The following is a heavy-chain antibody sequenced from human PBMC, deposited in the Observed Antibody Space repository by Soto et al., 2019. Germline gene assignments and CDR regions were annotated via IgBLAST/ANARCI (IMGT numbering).Heavy chain of an antibody. CDR1: GFTFSTFA. Sequence: PGGSLRLSCVGSGFTFSTFAMNWVRQAPGKGLEWVSTVTGKGDKTYYADSVKGRFTISRDNSRNTLFLQMNSLRAEDTAVYYCAKTPYDFWSSGQYFFDDWGQGTLVTVSS. J-gene: IGHJ4*02. V-gene: IGHV3-23*01. D-gene: IGHD3-3*01. CDR3: AKTPYDFWSSGQYFFDD. CDR2: VTGKGDKT.